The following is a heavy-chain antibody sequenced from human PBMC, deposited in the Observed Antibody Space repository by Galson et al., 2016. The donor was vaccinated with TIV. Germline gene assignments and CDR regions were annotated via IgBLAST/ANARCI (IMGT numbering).Heavy chain of an antibody. D-gene: IGHD3-22*01. CDR2: ISSYNGDT. J-gene: IGHJ6*02. Sequence: SVKVSCKASGYTFRNYGFSWVRQAPGQGLEWLGWISSYNGDTNYANNLRGRLTMTTTSSTTTASMELRSLRSDDTAVYFCARDRGSMTMILVVDYHYGMDVWGQGTTVTVSS. V-gene: IGHV1-18*04. CDR3: ARDRGSMTMILVVDYHYGMDV. CDR1: GYTFRNYG.